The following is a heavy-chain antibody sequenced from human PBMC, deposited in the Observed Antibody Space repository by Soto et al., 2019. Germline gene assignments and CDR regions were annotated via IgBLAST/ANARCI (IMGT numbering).Heavy chain of an antibody. Sequence: QVQLVQSGAEVKKPGASVKVSCKASGYTFTSYGISWVRQAPGHGLEWMGWISAYNGNTNYAQKLQGRVTMTTDTSRSTAYMEVRELRSDGTTVYYCARSSGTSYIWFDPWGQGTLVTVST. CDR3: ARSSGTSYIWFDP. D-gene: IGHD1-26*01. CDR2: ISAYNGNT. CDR1: GYTFTSYG. V-gene: IGHV1-18*01. J-gene: IGHJ5*02.